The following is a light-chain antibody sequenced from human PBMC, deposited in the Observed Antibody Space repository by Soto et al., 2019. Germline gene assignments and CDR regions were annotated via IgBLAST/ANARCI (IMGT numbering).Light chain of an antibody. J-gene: IGLJ2*01. CDR1: SSDIGAFPY. V-gene: IGLV2-14*01. Sequence: QSALTQPASVSGSPGQSITISCTGASSDIGAFPYVSWYQKYPGKAPKLIISDVSIRPSGVSPRFSASKSGNTASLTVSGLQAEDEADYYCATYTSSSTLVFGGGTKLTVL. CDR2: DVS. CDR3: ATYTSSSTLV.